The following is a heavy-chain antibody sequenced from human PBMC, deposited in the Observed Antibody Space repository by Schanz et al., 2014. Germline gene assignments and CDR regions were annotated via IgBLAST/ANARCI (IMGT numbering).Heavy chain of an antibody. D-gene: IGHD3-16*01. V-gene: IGHV3-11*06. J-gene: IGHJ4*02. CDR1: GFTFSDYY. Sequence: VQVVESGGTLVKPGGSLRLSCVVSGFTFSDYYMSWIRQAPGKGLEWVSYISSSSIYTNYADSVKGRFTISRDSARNSLYLQMSSLRAEDTAVYYCARGTPFLCDYWGQGTLVTVSS. CDR2: ISSSSIYT. CDR3: ARGTPFLCDY.